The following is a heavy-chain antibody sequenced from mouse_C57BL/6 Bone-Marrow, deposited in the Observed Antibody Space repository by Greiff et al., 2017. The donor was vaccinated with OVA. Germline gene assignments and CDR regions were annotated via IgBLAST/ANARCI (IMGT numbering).Heavy chain of an antibody. V-gene: IGHV5-15*01. J-gene: IGHJ4*01. CDR3: ARHPSYDGYYYYAMDY. CDR1: GFTFSDYG. CDR2: ISNLAYSI. D-gene: IGHD2-3*01. Sequence: EVKLVESGGGLVQPGGSLKLSCAASGFTFSDYGMAWVRQAPRKGPEWVAFISNLAYSIYYADTVTGRFTISRENAKNTLYLEMSSLRSEDTAMYYCARHPSYDGYYYYAMDYWGQGTSVTVSS.